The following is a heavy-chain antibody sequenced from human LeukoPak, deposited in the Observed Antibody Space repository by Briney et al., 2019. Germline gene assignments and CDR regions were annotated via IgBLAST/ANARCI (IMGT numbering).Heavy chain of an antibody. D-gene: IGHD6-19*01. Sequence: ASVTVSCKASGYTFTSYGISWVRRAPGQGLEWMGWISAYNGNTNYAQKLQGRVTMTTDTSTSTAYMELRSLRSDDTAVYYCARDHEGYSSGWYVRRYFDYWGQGTLVTVSS. V-gene: IGHV1-18*01. CDR3: ARDHEGYSSGWYVRRYFDY. CDR1: GYTFTSYG. CDR2: ISAYNGNT. J-gene: IGHJ4*02.